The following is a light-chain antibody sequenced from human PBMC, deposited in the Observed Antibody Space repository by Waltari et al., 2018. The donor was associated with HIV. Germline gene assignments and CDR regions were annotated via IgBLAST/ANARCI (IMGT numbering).Light chain of an antibody. CDR1: SLEIYY. Sequence: SSKLTQDPAVSVALGQTVRITCQGDSLEIYYASWFQQKPGQAPLLVIYGKNNRPSGIPDRFSGSFSGNTSSLTITGAQAEDEAVYYCNSRDSSGTHPVLFGGGTRLSVL. CDR2: GKN. V-gene: IGLV3-19*01. CDR3: NSRDSSGTHPVL. J-gene: IGLJ2*01.